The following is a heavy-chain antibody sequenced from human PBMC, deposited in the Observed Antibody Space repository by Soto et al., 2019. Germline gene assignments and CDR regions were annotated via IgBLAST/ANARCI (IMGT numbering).Heavy chain of an antibody. V-gene: IGHV4-30-2*01. D-gene: IGHD3-10*01. Sequence: TLSLTCAVSGGSISSGGYSWSWIRQPPGKGLEWVGYIYHSGSTYYNPSLKSRVTISVDTSKNQFSLQLRSVTAADTAVYYCARHLGGYNWFDPWGQGTQVTVSS. CDR3: ARHLGGYNWFDP. J-gene: IGHJ5*02. CDR2: IYHSGST. CDR1: GGSISSGGYS.